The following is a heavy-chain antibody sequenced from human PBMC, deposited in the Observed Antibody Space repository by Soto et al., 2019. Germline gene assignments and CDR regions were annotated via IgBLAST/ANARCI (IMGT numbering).Heavy chain of an antibody. V-gene: IGHV3-33*01. CDR1: GFTFNSYG. CDR3: ARDGIPSTYYGRRKGMDV. Sequence: QVHLVESGGGVVRPGQSLRLSCVASGFTFNSYGFHWVRQAPGKGLEWVAIVWYDGNYRYYSDSVKGRFTISRDSSKNTVSLQMDSLRVDDTAVYYCARDGIPSTYYGRRKGMDVWGPGTTVTVSS. J-gene: IGHJ6*02. CDR2: VWYDGNYR. D-gene: IGHD3-22*01.